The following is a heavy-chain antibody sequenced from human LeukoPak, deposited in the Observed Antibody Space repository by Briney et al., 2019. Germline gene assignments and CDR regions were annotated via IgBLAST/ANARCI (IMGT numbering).Heavy chain of an antibody. CDR3: ARPATPRERLLLY. CDR1: GGSFSDYY. J-gene: IGHJ4*02. V-gene: IGHV4-34*01. CDR2: INHSGSS. D-gene: IGHD3-22*01. Sequence: SQTLSLTCAVYGGSFSDYYWTWIRQPPGKGLEGIGKINHSGSSNQNPSLKSRVAMSVDTSKNQFSLRLASVTAADTAVYYCARPATPRERLLLYWGQGTLVTVSS.